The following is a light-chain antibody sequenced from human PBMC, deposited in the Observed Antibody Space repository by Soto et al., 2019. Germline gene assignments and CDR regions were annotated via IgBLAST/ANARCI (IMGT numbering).Light chain of an antibody. V-gene: IGKV3-20*01. CDR2: GAS. Sequence: EILLTQSPATLSLSPGERATLSCRASQSVSSSYLAWYQQKPGQAPRLLIYGASSRATGIPDRFSGSGSGTDFTLTISRLETEDFAVYYCQQYGSSHTVTFGGGTKVDIK. CDR1: QSVSSSY. CDR3: QQYGSSHTVT. J-gene: IGKJ4*01.